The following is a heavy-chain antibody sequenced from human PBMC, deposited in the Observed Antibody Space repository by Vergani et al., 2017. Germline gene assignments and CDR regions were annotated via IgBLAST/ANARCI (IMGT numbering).Heavy chain of an antibody. CDR2: IYYSGST. Sequence: QVQLQESGPGLVKPSETLSLTCTVSGYSISSGYYWGWIRQPPGKGLEWIGYIYYSGSTYYNPSLKSRVTISVDTSKNQFSLKLSSVTAADTAVYYCARVGVVXGVSYYYYYYGMDVWGQGTTVTVSS. CDR3: ARVGVVXGVSYYYYYYGMDV. J-gene: IGHJ6*02. D-gene: IGHD3-10*01. CDR1: GYSISSGYY. V-gene: IGHV4-38-2*02.